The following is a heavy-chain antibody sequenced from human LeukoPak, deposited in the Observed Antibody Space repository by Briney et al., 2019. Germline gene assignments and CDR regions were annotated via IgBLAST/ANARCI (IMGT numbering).Heavy chain of an antibody. CDR1: GGTFNTFT. Sequence: SVKVSCKASGGTFNTFTIAWVRQAPGQGLEWMGGIIPIFGTANYAQKFQGGVAISADVSTNTAYMELSSLRSEDTAVYYCARAGFGRNVHFYGLDVWGQGTTVTVSS. V-gene: IGHV1-69*13. D-gene: IGHD3-10*01. CDR3: ARAGFGRNVHFYGLDV. J-gene: IGHJ6*01. CDR2: IIPIFGTA.